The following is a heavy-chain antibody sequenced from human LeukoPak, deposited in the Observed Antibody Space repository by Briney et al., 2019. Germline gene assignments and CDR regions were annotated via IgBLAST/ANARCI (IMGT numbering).Heavy chain of an antibody. CDR1: GGYISPYF. J-gene: IGHJ4*02. V-gene: IGHV4-59*01. CDR2: ISYSGRT. Sequence: SETLSLTCTVSGGYISPYFCSWIRKPPGKGLEWICYISYSGRTNYNPSFKSRVTISVDTAKNQFSLKVTSVTAADTAVYYCAREGYYYDKTGFLDYWGQGSLVTVSS. CDR3: AREGYYYDKTGFLDY. D-gene: IGHD3-22*01.